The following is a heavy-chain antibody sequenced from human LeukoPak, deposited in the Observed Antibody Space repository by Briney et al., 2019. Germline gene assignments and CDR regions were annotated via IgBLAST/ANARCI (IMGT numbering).Heavy chain of an antibody. Sequence: PSETLSLTCAVYGVSFSGYYRSWIRQPPGKGLEWIGEINHSGSTNYNPSLKSRVTISVDTSKNQFSLKLSSVTAADTAVYYCARKAEWELLPGAFDIWGQGTMVTVSS. V-gene: IGHV4-34*01. CDR2: INHSGST. J-gene: IGHJ3*02. D-gene: IGHD1-26*01. CDR1: GVSFSGYY. CDR3: ARKAEWELLPGAFDI.